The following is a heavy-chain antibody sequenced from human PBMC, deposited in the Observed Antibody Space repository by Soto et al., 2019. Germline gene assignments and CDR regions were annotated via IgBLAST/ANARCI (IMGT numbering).Heavy chain of an antibody. CDR1: GFTFSSYG. Sequence: EVQLLESGGGLVQPGGSLRLSCAASGFTFSSYGMTWVRQAPGKGLEWVSFSSATGAGTYYADPVKGRFTSSRDNSKNTLYLQMTSLRADDTAVYYCGKDRRAGGKHGYYSDYWGQGPLVIVSS. D-gene: IGHD3-3*01. CDR3: GKDRRAGGKHGYYSDY. J-gene: IGHJ4*02. V-gene: IGHV3-23*01. CDR2: SSATGAGT.